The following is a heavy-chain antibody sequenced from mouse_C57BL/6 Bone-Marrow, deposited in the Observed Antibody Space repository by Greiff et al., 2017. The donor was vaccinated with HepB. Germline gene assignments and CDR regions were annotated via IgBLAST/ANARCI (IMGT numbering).Heavy chain of an antibody. CDR3: ARIPSLYYGSSYWYFDV. Sequence: QVQLQQPGTELVKPGASVKLSCKASGYTFTSYWMHWVKQRPGQGLEWIGNINPSNGGTNYNEKFKSKATLTVDKSSSTSYMQLSSLTSEDSAVYYCARIPSLYYGSSYWYFDVWGTGTTVTVSS. J-gene: IGHJ1*03. CDR2: INPSNGGT. D-gene: IGHD1-1*01. CDR1: GYTFTSYW. V-gene: IGHV1-53*01.